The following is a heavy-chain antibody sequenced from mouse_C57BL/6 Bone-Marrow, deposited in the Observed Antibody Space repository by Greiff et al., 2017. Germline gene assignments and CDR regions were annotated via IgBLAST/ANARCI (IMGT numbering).Heavy chain of an antibody. D-gene: IGHD2-3*01. V-gene: IGHV1-53*01. CDR1: GYTFTSYW. J-gene: IGHJ3*01. Sequence: QVQLQQPGTELVKPGASVKLSCKASGYTFTSYWMHWVKQRPGQGLEWIGNINPSNGGTNYNEQFKSKATLTVDKSSSTAYMQLSSLTSVDSAVYYCVRRDGYYAWFAYWGQGTLVTVSA. CDR3: VRRDGYYAWFAY. CDR2: INPSNGGT.